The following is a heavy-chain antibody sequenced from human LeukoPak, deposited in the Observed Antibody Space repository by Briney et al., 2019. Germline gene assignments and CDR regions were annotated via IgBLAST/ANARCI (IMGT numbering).Heavy chain of an antibody. J-gene: IGHJ4*02. CDR1: GGSFSGYY. D-gene: IGHD6-13*01. V-gene: IGHV4-34*01. Sequence: SETLSLTCAVYGGSFSGYYWSWVRQPPGKGLEWIGEVNHSGSTNYNPSLKSRVTISVDTPKNQFSLKLSSVTAADTAVYYCARVRQQLVPNYFDYWGQGTLVTVPS. CDR2: VNHSGST. CDR3: ARVRQQLVPNYFDY.